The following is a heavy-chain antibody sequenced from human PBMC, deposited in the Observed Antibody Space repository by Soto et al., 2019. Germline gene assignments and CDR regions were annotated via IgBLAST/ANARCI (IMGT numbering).Heavy chain of an antibody. D-gene: IGHD4-17*01. V-gene: IGHV3-53*01. CDR3: ARALGTVPFDY. CDR1: GFSVSSTY. CDR2: LYKNDDT. Sequence: PGGSLRLSCKASGFSVSSTYMSWVRQVPGKGLEWVSSLYKNDDTYYAESVRGRFTISRDSSKNSLYLQMSSLSADDTAVYYCARALGTVPFDYWGQGTLVTVSS. J-gene: IGHJ4*02.